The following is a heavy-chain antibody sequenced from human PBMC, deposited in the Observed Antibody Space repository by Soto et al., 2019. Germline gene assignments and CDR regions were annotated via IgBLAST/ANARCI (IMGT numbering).Heavy chain of an antibody. CDR3: ATRVTAGN. CDR1: GFTVSSNY. V-gene: IGHV3-66*01. Sequence: EVQLVESGGGLVQPGGSLRLSCVASGFTVSSNYMSWVRQAPGKGLEWVSVIFSGGSTNYADPVKGRFTISRDNSKNTLYLQMNSLRAEDTAVYYCATRVTAGNWGQGTLVTVSS. J-gene: IGHJ4*02. CDR2: IFSGGST. D-gene: IGHD2-21*02.